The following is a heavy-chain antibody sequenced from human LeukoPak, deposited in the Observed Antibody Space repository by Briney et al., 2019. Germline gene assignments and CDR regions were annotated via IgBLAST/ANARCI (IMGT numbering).Heavy chain of an antibody. CDR3: ARGHTVMVNSYFDF. V-gene: IGHV3-23*01. Sequence: GGSLRLSCAASGFTFTSYSMSWVRQAPGKGLEWVSGTSDRGDYTYYADSVKGRFTISRDNAKNSLYLQLNSVRAEDTAVYYCARGHTVMVNSYFDFWGQGALVTVSS. J-gene: IGHJ4*02. CDR1: GFTFTSYS. CDR2: TSDRGDYT. D-gene: IGHD5-18*01.